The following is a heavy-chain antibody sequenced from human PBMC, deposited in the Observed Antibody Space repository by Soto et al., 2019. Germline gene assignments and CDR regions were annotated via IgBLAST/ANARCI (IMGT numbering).Heavy chain of an antibody. Sequence: ATVKVSCKASGYTFTSYGISWVRQAPGQGLEWMGWISAYNGNTNYAQKLQGRVTMTTDTSTSTAYMELRSLRSDDTAVYYCARVGGGYGDYVYYYGMDVWGQGTTVTVSS. CDR1: GYTFTSYG. V-gene: IGHV1-18*01. D-gene: IGHD4-17*01. CDR3: ARVGGGYGDYVYYYGMDV. J-gene: IGHJ6*02. CDR2: ISAYNGNT.